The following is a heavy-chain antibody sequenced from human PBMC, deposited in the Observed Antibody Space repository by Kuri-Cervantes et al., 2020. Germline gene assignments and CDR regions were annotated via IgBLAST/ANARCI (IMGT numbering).Heavy chain of an antibody. CDR2: INPNSGGT. Sequence: ASVKVSCKASGYTFTGYYMHWVRQAPGQGLEWMGWINPNSGGTNYAQKFQGRVTMTRDTSISTAYMELSRLRYDDTAVYYCARGGEGQHLGIGVYWGQRTLVTVSS. J-gene: IGHJ4*02. D-gene: IGHD1-26*01. CDR1: GYTFTGYY. V-gene: IGHV1-2*02. CDR3: ARGGEGQHLGIGVY.